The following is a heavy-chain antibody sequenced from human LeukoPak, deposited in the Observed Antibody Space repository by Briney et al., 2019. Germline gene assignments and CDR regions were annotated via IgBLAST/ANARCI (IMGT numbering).Heavy chain of an antibody. V-gene: IGHV3-11*01. Sequence: GGSLRFSCTASGFTFSDYYMSWIRQAPGKGLEWVSYISGIGSTIYYADSMRGRFTISRDNAKNSLYLQVNSLGADDTSVYSCARALSTMRRGIIIPHGVEPWGDRTLVTVSS. CDR1: GFTFSDYY. D-gene: IGHD3-10*01. CDR3: ARALSTMRRGIIIPHGVEP. J-gene: IGHJ5*02. CDR2: ISGIGSTI.